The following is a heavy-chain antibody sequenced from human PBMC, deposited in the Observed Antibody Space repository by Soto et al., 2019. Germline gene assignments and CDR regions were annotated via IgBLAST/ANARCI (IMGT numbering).Heavy chain of an antibody. V-gene: IGHV4-39*02. CDR2: LFFTGNI. D-gene: IGHD2-15*01. Sequence: PSETLSLTCTVSGASLSSISYYWGWIRQPPGKGLEGVGSLFFTGNIYYNPSLNSRVAIPVDTSRNHSALIVNSVTAADTAVYYCASRHCSGGSCYNPAFGSWGQGALVTV. CDR1: GASLSSISYY. J-gene: IGHJ4*02. CDR3: ASRHCSGGSCYNPAFGS.